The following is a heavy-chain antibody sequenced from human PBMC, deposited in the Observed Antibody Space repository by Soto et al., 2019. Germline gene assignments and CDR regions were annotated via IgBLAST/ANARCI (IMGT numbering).Heavy chain of an antibody. CDR1: GFTFSSYW. V-gene: IGHV3-7*01. J-gene: IGHJ3*02. D-gene: IGHD2-2*01. CDR3: ARVVVPAATLNSVFAFDI. Sequence: GGSLRLSCAASGFTFSSYWMSWVRQAPGKGLEWVANIKQDGSEKYYVDSVKGRFTISRDNAKNSLYLQMNSLRAEETAVYYCARVVVPAATLNSVFAFDIWGQGTMVTVSS. CDR2: IKQDGSEK.